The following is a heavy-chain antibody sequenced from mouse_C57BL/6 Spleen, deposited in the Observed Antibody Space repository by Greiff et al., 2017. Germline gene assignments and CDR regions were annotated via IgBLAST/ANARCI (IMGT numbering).Heavy chain of an antibody. Sequence: EVQRVESGPELVKPGASVKIPCKASGYTFTDYNMDWVKQSHGKSLEWIGDINPNNGGTIYNQKFKGKATLTVDKSSSTAYMELRSLTSEDTAVYYCAKLLRPAWFAYWGQGTLVTVSA. CDR2: INPNNGGT. CDR3: AKLLRPAWFAY. J-gene: IGHJ3*01. CDR1: GYTFTDYN. V-gene: IGHV1-18*01. D-gene: IGHD1-2*01.